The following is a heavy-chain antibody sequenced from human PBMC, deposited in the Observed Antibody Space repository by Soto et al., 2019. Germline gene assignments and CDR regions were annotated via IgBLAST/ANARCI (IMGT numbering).Heavy chain of an antibody. D-gene: IGHD4-17*01. CDR3: ARVYGDSVEGFVAFDI. CDR2: ISSSSSTI. J-gene: IGHJ3*02. CDR1: GFTFSSYS. V-gene: IGHV3-48*04. Sequence: GGSLRLSCAASGFTFSSYSMNWVRQAPGKGLEWVPYISSSSSTIYYADSVKGRFTISRDNAKNSLYLQMNSLRAEDTAVYYCARVYGDSVEGFVAFDIWGQGTMVTVSS.